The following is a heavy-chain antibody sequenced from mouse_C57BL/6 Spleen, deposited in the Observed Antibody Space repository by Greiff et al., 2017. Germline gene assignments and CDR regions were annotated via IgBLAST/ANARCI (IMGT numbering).Heavy chain of an antibody. CDR3: ARDEDLYYDYGGWFAY. CDR1: GYTFTEYT. CDR2: FYPGSGSI. J-gene: IGHJ3*01. Sequence: QVQLQQSGAELAKPGASVKLSCKASGYTFTEYTIHWVKQRSGQGLEWIGWFYPGSGSIKYNEKFKGKATLTADKSSSTAYMELSSLTSEASAVXFCARDEDLYYDYGGWFAYWGQGTLVTVSA. V-gene: IGHV1-62-2*01. D-gene: IGHD2-4*01.